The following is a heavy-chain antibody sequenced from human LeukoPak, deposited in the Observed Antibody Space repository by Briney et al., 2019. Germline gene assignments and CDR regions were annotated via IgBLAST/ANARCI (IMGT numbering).Heavy chain of an antibody. CDR1: GGTFSSYA. V-gene: IGHV1-69*04. D-gene: IGHD3-10*01. J-gene: IGHJ4*02. CDR2: IIPIFGIA. Sequence: GSSVKVSCKASGGTFSSYAISWVRQAPGQGLEWMGRIIPIFGIANYAQKFQGRVTITADKSTSTAYMELSSLRSEDTAVYYCAREDGSLGDYADYWGQGTLVTVSS. CDR3: AREDGSLGDYADY.